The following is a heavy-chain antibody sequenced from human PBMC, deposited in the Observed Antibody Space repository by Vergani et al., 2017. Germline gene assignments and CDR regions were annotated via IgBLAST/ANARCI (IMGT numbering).Heavy chain of an antibody. J-gene: IGHJ4*02. CDR3: GRGSKNYN. CDR1: GFTFSSHA. D-gene: IGHD5-24*01. Sequence: EVQLLQSEGAVVQPGGSLRLSCVASGFTFSSHAMSWVRQGHGQGLEWVSSIKNTGDSTQYADSVKGRFTISRDNSKNTLCLQMNSLRVEDTAVYYCGRGSKNYNWGQGTLVTVSS. CDR2: IKNTGDST. V-gene: IGHV3-23*01.